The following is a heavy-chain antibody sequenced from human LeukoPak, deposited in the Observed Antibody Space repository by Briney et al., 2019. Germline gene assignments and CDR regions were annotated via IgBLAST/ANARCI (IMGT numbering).Heavy chain of an antibody. CDR3: ARGPTAVTAIPIYFDY. CDR2: INHSGST. J-gene: IGHJ4*02. D-gene: IGHD2-21*02. CDR1: GGSFSGYY. Sequence: SETLSLTCAVYGGSFSGYYWGWIRQPPGKGLEWIGEINHSGSTNYNPSLKSRVTISVDTSKNQFSLKLSSVTAADTAVYYCARGPTAVTAIPIYFDYWGQGTLVTVSS. V-gene: IGHV4-34*01.